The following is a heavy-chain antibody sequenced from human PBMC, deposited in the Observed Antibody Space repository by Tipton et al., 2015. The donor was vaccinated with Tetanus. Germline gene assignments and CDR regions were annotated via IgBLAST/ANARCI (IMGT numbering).Heavy chain of an antibody. J-gene: IGHJ6*02. Sequence: QVQLVQSGAEVKKPGASVKVSCKASGYTFTGYYIYWVRQAPGQGLEWMGWIDPDSCGTVHAQKVQGRVTMTRDTSISTAYMERRSLRSDDTAVYYCARDRGNYIYYGMDVWGPGTTVAVS. CDR3: ARDRGNYIYYGMDV. CDR2: IDPDSCGT. CDR1: GYTFTGYY. V-gene: IGHV1-2*02. D-gene: IGHD5-24*01.